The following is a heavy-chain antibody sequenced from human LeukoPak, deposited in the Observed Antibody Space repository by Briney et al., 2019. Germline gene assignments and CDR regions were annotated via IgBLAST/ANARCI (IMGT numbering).Heavy chain of an antibody. CDR2: IYYSGTT. Sequence: SETLCLTCTVSGGSISSSSYYWDWIRQPPGKGLEWIGTIYYSGTTYYNPSLKSRVTISVDTSRNQFSLKLSSVTATDTAVYYCARMIGDDAFDIWGQGTMVTVSS. V-gene: IGHV4-39*01. D-gene: IGHD3-22*01. CDR1: GGSISSSSYY. J-gene: IGHJ3*02. CDR3: ARMIGDDAFDI.